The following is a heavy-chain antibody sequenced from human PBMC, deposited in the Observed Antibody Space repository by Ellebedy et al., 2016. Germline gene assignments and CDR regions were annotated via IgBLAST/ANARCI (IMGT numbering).Heavy chain of an antibody. Sequence: GGSLRLSCTASGFTFSSYAMNWVRQAPGRGLEWVSTIDPSISSTYYADSVKGRFTISRDNSENTVYLQMNSLRAEDTAVYYCSPNVFDYWGQGTLVTVSS. CDR1: GFTFSSYA. CDR2: IDPSISST. D-gene: IGHD4/OR15-4a*01. CDR3: SPNVFDY. J-gene: IGHJ4*02. V-gene: IGHV3-23*05.